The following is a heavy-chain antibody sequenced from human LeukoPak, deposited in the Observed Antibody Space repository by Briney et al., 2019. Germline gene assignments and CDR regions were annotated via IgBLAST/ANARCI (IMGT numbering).Heavy chain of an antibody. CDR2: IYYSGST. D-gene: IGHD5-12*01. Sequence: PSETLSLTCTVSGGSISSYYWSWIRQPPGKGLEWIGYIYYSGSTNYNPSLKSRVTISVDTSKNQFSLKLSSVTAADTAVYYCARAKTLVAYFDYWGQGTLVTVSS. CDR3: ARAKTLVAYFDY. V-gene: IGHV4-59*12. J-gene: IGHJ4*02. CDR1: GGSISSYY.